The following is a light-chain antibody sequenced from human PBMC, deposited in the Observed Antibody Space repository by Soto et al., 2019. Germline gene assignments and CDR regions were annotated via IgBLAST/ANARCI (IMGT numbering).Light chain of an antibody. CDR3: QQYGSSLSWT. J-gene: IGKJ1*01. CDR1: QSVSSSY. V-gene: IGKV3-20*01. CDR2: GAS. Sequence: EIVLTQSPGTLSLSPGERATLSCRASQSVSSSYLAWYQQKPGQAPRLLIYGASSRATDIPDRFGGSGSGTDFTLTISRLEPEDFAVYYCQQYGSSLSWTFGQGTKVEIK.